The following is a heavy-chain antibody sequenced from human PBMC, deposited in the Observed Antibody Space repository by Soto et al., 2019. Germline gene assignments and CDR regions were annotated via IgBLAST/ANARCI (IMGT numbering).Heavy chain of an antibody. Sequence: QVQLVQYGAEVKKPGASVKVSCKASGYTFTSYGISWVRQAPGQGLEWMGWISAYNGNTNYAQKLQGRVTMTTDTSTSTAYMELRSLRSDDTAVYYCARDALAGRYNWNWGADYWGQGTLVTVSS. CDR1: GYTFTSYG. J-gene: IGHJ4*02. CDR2: ISAYNGNT. CDR3: ARDALAGRYNWNWGADY. D-gene: IGHD1-7*01. V-gene: IGHV1-18*04.